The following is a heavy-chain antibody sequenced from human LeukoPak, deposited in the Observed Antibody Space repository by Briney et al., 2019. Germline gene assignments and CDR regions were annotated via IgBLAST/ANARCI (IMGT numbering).Heavy chain of an antibody. CDR2: ISTYNGNT. D-gene: IGHD5-24*01. CDR3: ARQSMATSWADY. Sequence: SVKVSCKASGYTFSSYGISWVRQAPGQGLEGMGWISTYNGNTNYAQELQGRVTMTTDTSTSTAYMELRSLRSDDTAVYYCARQSMATSWADYWGQGTLVTVSS. V-gene: IGHV1-18*01. CDR1: GYTFSSYG. J-gene: IGHJ4*02.